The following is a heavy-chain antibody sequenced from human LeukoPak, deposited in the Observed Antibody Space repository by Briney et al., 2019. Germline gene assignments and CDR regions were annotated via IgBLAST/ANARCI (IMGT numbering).Heavy chain of an antibody. J-gene: IGHJ3*02. CDR2: IHYSGTT. CDR1: GGSISSTSY. D-gene: IGHD3-22*01. Sequence: PSETLSLTCTVSGGSISSTSYWGWMRQPPGKGPEWIGTIHYSGTTYYNPSLKSRVSISVDTPKNQFSLKMSSVTAADTAVYYCARDANYYDSSGYSDAFDIWGQGTMVTVSS. CDR3: ARDANYYDSSGYSDAFDI. V-gene: IGHV4-39*02.